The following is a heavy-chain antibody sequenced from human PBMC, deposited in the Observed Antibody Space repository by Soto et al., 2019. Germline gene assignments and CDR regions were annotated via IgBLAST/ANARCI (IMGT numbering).Heavy chain of an antibody. V-gene: IGHV4-59*01. CDR1: GGSISSYY. CDR3: ARGRWSPLVAATVGDYYYYYMDV. Sequence: SETLSLTCTVSGGSISSYYWSWIRQPPGKGLEWIGYIYYSGSTNYNPSLKSRVTISVDTSKNQFSLKLSSVTAADTAVYYCARGRWSPLVAATVGDYYYYYMDVWGKGTTVTVSS. D-gene: IGHD2-15*01. CDR2: IYYSGST. J-gene: IGHJ6*03.